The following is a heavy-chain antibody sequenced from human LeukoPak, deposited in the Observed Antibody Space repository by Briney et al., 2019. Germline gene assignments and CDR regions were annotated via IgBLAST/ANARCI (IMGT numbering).Heavy chain of an antibody. CDR2: IYYSGST. V-gene: IGHV4-39*01. D-gene: IGHD4-23*01. CDR1: GGSISSSSYY. CDR3: ARQYGGGKYYFDY. Sequence: PSETLSLTCTVSGGSISSSSYYWGWIRQPPGKGLEWIGSIYYSGSTYYNPSLKSRVTISVDTSKNQFSLKLSSVTAADTAVYYCARQYGGGKYYFDYWGQGTLVTVSS. J-gene: IGHJ4*02.